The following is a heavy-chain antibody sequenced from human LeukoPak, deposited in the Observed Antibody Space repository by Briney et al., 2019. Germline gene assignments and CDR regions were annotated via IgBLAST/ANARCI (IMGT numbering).Heavy chain of an antibody. D-gene: IGHD3-16*01. CDR1: GFTFSSYW. Sequence: GGSLRLSCAASGFTFSSYWMNWARQAPGEGLEWVACINHNGNVNYYVDSVKGRFTISRDNAKNSLYLQMSNLRAEDTAVYFCARGGGLDVWGQGATVTVSS. J-gene: IGHJ6*02. V-gene: IGHV3-7*03. CDR2: INHNGNVN. CDR3: ARGGGLDV.